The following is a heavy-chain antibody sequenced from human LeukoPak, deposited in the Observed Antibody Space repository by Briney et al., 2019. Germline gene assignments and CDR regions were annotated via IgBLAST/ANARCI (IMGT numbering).Heavy chain of an antibody. D-gene: IGHD5-18*01. V-gene: IGHV3-11*04. Sequence: GGSLRLSCAASGFTFSDYYMSWIRQAPGKGLEWLSYISSSGSTIYYADSVKGRFTISRDNARNSPYLHMNSLRAEDTAVYYCARDLGGYSYGPHFDYWGQGTLVTVSS. J-gene: IGHJ4*02. CDR1: GFTFSDYY. CDR3: ARDLGGYSYGPHFDY. CDR2: ISSSGSTI.